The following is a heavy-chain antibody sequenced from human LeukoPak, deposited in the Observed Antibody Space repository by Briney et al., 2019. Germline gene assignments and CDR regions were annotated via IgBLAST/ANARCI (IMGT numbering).Heavy chain of an antibody. D-gene: IGHD5-18*01. CDR3: PRGGIQLWLQYYFDY. Sequence: GGSLRLSCTASGFTFGDYAMSWFRQAPGKGLEWVGFIRSKAYGGTTEYAASVKGRFTISRDDSKSIAYLQMNSLKTEDAAVYYCPRGGIQLWLQYYFDYWGQGTLVTVSS. J-gene: IGHJ4*02. V-gene: IGHV3-49*03. CDR2: IRSKAYGGTT. CDR1: GFTFGDYA.